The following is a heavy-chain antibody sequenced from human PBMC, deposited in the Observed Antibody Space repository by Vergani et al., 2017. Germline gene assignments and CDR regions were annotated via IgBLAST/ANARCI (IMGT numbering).Heavy chain of an antibody. CDR2: IQKDGIDK. J-gene: IGHJ4*02. Sequence: QVQLVESGGGLVKPGGSLRLSYAASGFTFSDYYMSWIRQAPGKGLEWVAFIQKDGIDKFYADSVRGRFTISRDISKNTLYLEMNSLSAEDTALYHCVKDHPVFDEWGRGTLVSVS. CDR3: VKDHPVFDE. CDR1: GFTFSDYY. V-gene: IGHV3-30*02.